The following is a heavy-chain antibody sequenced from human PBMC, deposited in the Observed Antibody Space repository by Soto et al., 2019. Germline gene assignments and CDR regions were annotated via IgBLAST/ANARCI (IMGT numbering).Heavy chain of an antibody. CDR1: GGSISSGGYY. V-gene: IGHV4-31*03. CDR2: IFYSGST. CDR3: ARDEFSSSWYRESHFDS. D-gene: IGHD6-13*01. J-gene: IGHJ4*02. Sequence: SETLSLTCTVSGGSISSGGYYWSWIRHHPGKGLEWIGYIFYSGSTFYSPSLKSRVTIPVDTARNQFTLNLMSVTAPDTAVYYCARDEFSSSWYRESHFDSWGQGTLVTVS.